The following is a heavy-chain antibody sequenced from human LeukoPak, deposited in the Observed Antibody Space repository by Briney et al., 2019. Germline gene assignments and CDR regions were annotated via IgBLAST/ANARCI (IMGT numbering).Heavy chain of an antibody. CDR2: INTSGGST. D-gene: IGHD1-14*01. Sequence: GGTLRLSCAASGFTFSSYAMNWVRQAPGKGLEWVSSINTSGGSTYYADSVKGRFTISRDNSKSTLYLQMNSLRAADTALYYCAKPAKTDYADYWGQGTLVTVSS. CDR3: AKPAKTDYADY. V-gene: IGHV3-23*01. CDR1: GFTFSSYA. J-gene: IGHJ4*02.